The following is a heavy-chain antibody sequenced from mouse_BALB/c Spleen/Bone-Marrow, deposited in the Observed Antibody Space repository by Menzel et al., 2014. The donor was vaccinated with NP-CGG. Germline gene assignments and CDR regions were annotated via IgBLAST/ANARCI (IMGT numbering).Heavy chain of an antibody. V-gene: IGHV5-12*02. CDR1: GFTFSDYY. CDR3: ARHDGYRTWFAY. D-gene: IGHD2-3*01. CDR2: ISNGGGST. J-gene: IGHJ3*01. Sequence: EVKVVESGGGLVQPGGPLKLSCATSGFTFSDYYMYWVRQTPEKRLEWVAYISNGGGSTYYPDTVKGRFTISRDNAKNTLYLQMSRLKSEDTAMYYCARHDGYRTWFAYWGQGTLVTVSA.